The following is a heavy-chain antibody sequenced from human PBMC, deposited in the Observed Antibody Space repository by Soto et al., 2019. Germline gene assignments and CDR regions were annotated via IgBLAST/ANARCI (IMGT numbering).Heavy chain of an antibody. CDR3: AGRTSLASVEIFSGGLSGYNWVDP. CDR2: IFYSGST. V-gene: IGHV4-39*01. D-gene: IGHD3-3*01. J-gene: IGHJ5*01. CDR1: GGSISNPIYY. Sequence: QLQLRESGPGLVKPSETLSLTCTVSGGSISNPIYYWAWIRQPPGKGLEWIGSIFYSGSTYYNPSLRSRVTMSVDTSQNQFSLRRSSVTAADTAVYYCAGRTSLASVEIFSGGLSGYNWVDPWGRGTLVTVSS.